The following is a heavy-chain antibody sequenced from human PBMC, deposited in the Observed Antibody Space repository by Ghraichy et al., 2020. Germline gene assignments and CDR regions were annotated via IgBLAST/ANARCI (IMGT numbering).Heavy chain of an antibody. Sequence: GGSLRLSCVGSGFSFRNYGLTWVRQAPGKGLECVSFISDNGLRANYADSVKGRFTISRDNSRSTVYLQMSSLRAEDTAVYYCVKTGSRESVHYYYGMDVWGQGTTVTVSS. CDR3: VKTGSRESVHYYYGMDV. D-gene: IGHD1-26*01. V-gene: IGHV3-23*01. CDR1: GFSFRNYG. CDR2: ISDNGLRA. J-gene: IGHJ6*02.